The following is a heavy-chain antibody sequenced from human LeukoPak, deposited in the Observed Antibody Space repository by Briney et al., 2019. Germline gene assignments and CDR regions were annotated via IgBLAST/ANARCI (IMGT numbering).Heavy chain of an antibody. CDR2: ISSSSSYI. CDR1: GFTFSSYS. J-gene: IGHJ4*02. CDR3: ARDPDSSGWYFY. D-gene: IGHD6-19*01. V-gene: IGHV3-21*01. Sequence: GGSLRLSCAASGFTFSSYSMNWVRQAPGKGLEWVSSISSSSSYIYYADSVKGRFTISRDNAKNSLYLQMNSLRAEDTAVYYCARDPDSSGWYFYWGQGTLVTVSS.